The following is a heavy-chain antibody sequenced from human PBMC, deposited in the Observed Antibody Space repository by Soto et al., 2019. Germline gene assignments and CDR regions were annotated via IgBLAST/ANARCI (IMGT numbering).Heavy chain of an antibody. CDR2: IWYDGSNK. CDR1: GFTFSSYG. D-gene: IGHD3-9*01. V-gene: IGHV3-33*01. Sequence: GGSLRLSCAASGFTFSSYGMHWVRQAPGKGLEWVAVIWYDGSNKYYADSVKGRFTISRDNSKNTLYLQMNSLRAEDTAVYYCARDRENYYDILTGYPGFDPWGQGTLVTVSS. CDR3: ARDRENYYDILTGYPGFDP. J-gene: IGHJ5*02.